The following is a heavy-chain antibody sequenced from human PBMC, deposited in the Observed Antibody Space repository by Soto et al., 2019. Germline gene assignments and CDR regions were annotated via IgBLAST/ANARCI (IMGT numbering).Heavy chain of an antibody. CDR3: AKNDVDTAMVPCFY. CDR1: GFTFSSYA. Sequence: GGSLRLSCAASGFTFSSYAMSWVRQAPGKGLAWVSAISGSGGSTYYADSVKGRFTISRDNSKNTLYLQMNSLRAEDTAVYYCAKNDVDTAMVPCFYWGQGTLVTVSS. J-gene: IGHJ4*02. CDR2: ISGSGGST. V-gene: IGHV3-23*01. D-gene: IGHD5-18*01.